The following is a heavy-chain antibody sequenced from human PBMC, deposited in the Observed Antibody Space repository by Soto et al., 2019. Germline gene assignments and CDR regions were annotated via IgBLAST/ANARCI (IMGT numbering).Heavy chain of an antibody. V-gene: IGHV4-31*03. CDR2: IYHSGST. CDR1: NASITSSGYY. J-gene: IGHJ4*02. D-gene: IGHD1-26*01. Sequence: QVQLQESGPRLVEASQTLSLTCTVSNASITSSGYYWSWVRQPPGKRLEWIGYIYHSGSTFYSPSLQSRLTMSVDTSKNQFSLTLRSVTAADTAVYRCARMSGTYYVPDYWGQGTLVTVSS. CDR3: ARMSGTYYVPDY.